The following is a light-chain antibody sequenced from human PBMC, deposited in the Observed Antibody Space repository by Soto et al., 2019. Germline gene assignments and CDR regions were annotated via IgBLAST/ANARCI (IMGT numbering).Light chain of an antibody. Sequence: ELVLTQSPGTLSLSPGERATLSCRASQSVSTNYLAWYQRKPGQAPRLLIYGASSRATDIPDTFSGSGSGTDFTLTITRLMPEDVAVSYCQPYGSSPPTFGQGTKVEL. CDR1: QSVSTNY. CDR2: GAS. CDR3: QPYGSSPPT. J-gene: IGKJ1*01. V-gene: IGKV3-20*01.